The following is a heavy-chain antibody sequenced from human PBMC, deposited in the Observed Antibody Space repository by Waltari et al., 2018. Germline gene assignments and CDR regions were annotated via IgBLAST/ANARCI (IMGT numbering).Heavy chain of an antibody. J-gene: IGHJ4*02. CDR3: VKDITPGGADS. V-gene: IGHV3-9*01. CDR2: IFLTTGGE. Sequence: EVKVVESGGGLRQPGGSLTLSCTVSGLTLHEHAMHWVRQRPGKGLEWVSGIFLTTGGEGYADSVRGRFIVSKNNERNSLYLQMDSQRLEDTAFYYCVKDITPGGADSWGPGTLVTVSS. D-gene: IGHD2-21*01. CDR1: GLTLHEHA.